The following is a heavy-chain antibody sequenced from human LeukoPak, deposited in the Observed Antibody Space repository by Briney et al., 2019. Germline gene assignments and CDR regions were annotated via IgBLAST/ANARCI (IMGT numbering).Heavy chain of an antibody. V-gene: IGHV3-7*01. CDR2: INQDGSEK. CDR1: GFTFSSYW. D-gene: IGHD2-2*01. Sequence: GGSLRLSCAAYGFTFSSYWMSWVRQAPGKGLEWVANINQDGSEKYYVDSVKGRFTISRDNAKNSLYLQMNSLRAEDTAVYYCARDGVVVVPAAIPPGLGYYYYYMDVWSKGTTVTVSS. J-gene: IGHJ6*03. CDR3: ARDGVVVVPAAIPPGLGYYYYYMDV.